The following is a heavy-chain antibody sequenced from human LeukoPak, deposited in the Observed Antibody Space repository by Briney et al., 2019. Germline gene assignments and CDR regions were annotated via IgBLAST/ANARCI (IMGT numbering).Heavy chain of an antibody. D-gene: IGHD5-18*01. Sequence: PSETLSLTCSVSGDPISTYHWNWVRERPGKGLEWIGYMQSSGNSNYNPSLKSRVFMSVDTSKNQFVLNLMSVTAADTAVYYCARDKRHSYGRYFAHWGQGMLVSVSS. CDR1: GDPISTYH. CDR2: MQSSGNS. CDR3: ARDKRHSYGRYFAH. J-gene: IGHJ4*02. V-gene: IGHV4-59*01.